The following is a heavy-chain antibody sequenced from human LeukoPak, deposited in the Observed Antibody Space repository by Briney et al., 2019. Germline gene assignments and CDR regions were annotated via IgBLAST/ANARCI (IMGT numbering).Heavy chain of an antibody. Sequence: GGSLRLSCAASGFTFSSYAMHWVRQAPGKGLEWVAVISYDGSNKYYADSVKGRFTISRDNSKNTLYLQMNSLRSDDTAVYYCARVKKSGWYGFGYWGQGTLVTVSS. V-gene: IGHV3-30-3*01. CDR1: GFTFSSYA. J-gene: IGHJ4*02. D-gene: IGHD6-19*01. CDR3: ARVKKSGWYGFGY. CDR2: ISYDGSNK.